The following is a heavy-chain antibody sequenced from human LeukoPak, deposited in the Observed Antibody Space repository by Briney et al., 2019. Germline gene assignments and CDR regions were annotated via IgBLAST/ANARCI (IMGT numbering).Heavy chain of an antibody. CDR3: ARRANGLYYFDY. V-gene: IGHV4-39*01. J-gene: IGHJ4*02. Sequence: ASETLSLTCTVSGGSISSSSYYWGWIRQPPGKGLEWIGTIYYSGSTYYNPSLKSRVTISVDTSKNQFSLKKSSVTAADTAVYYCARRANGLYYFDYWGQGTLVTVSS. D-gene: IGHD3/OR15-3a*01. CDR1: GGSISSSSYY. CDR2: IYYSGST.